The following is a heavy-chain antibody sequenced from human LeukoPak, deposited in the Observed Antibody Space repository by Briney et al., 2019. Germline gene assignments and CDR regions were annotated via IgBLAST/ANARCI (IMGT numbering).Heavy chain of an antibody. V-gene: IGHV1-3*01. Sequence: ASVKVSCKASGYTFTSYAMHWVRQAPGQGLEWMGWINAGNGNTKYSQKFQGRVTITRDTSASTAYMELSSLRSEDTAVYYCARYTTTRDFDIWGQGTMVTVSS. J-gene: IGHJ3*02. D-gene: IGHD1-1*01. CDR2: INAGNGNT. CDR1: GYTFTSYA. CDR3: ARYTTTRDFDI.